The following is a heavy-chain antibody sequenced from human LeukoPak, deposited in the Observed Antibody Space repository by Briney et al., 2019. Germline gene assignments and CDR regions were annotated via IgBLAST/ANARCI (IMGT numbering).Heavy chain of an antibody. Sequence: ASVKVSCKVSGYTLTELSMHWVRQAPGKGLEWMGGFDPEDGETIYAQKFQGRVTMTEDTSTDTAYMEPSSLRSEDTAVYYCATGDYYDSSPLEYWGQGTLVTVSS. V-gene: IGHV1-24*01. CDR3: ATGDYYDSSPLEY. D-gene: IGHD3-22*01. J-gene: IGHJ4*02. CDR1: GYTLTELS. CDR2: FDPEDGET.